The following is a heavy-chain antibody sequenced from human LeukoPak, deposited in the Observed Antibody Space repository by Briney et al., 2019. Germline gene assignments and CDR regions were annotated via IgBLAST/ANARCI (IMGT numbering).Heavy chain of an antibody. CDR2: ISAYNGNT. CDR3: ARDLASDY. Sequence: ASVTVSCKASGGTFSSYAISWVRQAPGQGLEWMGWISAYNGNTNYAQKLQGRVTMTTDTSTSTAYMELRSLRSDDTAVYYCARDLASDYWGQGTLVTVSS. J-gene: IGHJ4*02. V-gene: IGHV1-18*01. CDR1: GGTFSSYA.